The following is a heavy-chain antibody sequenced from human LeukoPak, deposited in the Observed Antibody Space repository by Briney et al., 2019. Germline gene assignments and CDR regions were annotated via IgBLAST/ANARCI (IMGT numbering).Heavy chain of an antibody. D-gene: IGHD2-15*01. J-gene: IGHJ6*02. CDR3: AREEVAARQEGDYYYGMDV. V-gene: IGHV3-30-3*01. CDR2: ISYDGSNK. CDR1: GFTFSSYA. Sequence: GGSLRLSCAASGFTFSSYAMHWVRQAPGKGLEWVAVISYDGSNKYYADSVKGRFTISRDNSKNTLYLQMNSLRAEDTAVYYCAREEVAARQEGDYYYGMDVWGQGTTVTVSS.